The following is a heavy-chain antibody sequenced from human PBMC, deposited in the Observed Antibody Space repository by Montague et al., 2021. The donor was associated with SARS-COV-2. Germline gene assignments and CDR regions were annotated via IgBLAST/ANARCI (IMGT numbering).Heavy chain of an antibody. CDR2: IYSTGDT. D-gene: IGHD2-21*02. CDR3: AREVVHVDVLTDIPKILYYGLDV. CDR1: GGAINRGDHY. V-gene: IGHV4-30-4*08. Sequence: TLSLTCTVSGGAINRGDHYWTWIRQPPGKGLEWIGNIYSTGDTSYSPSLKGRVGISLDTSKNQVSLNLRSVAAADTAVYYCAREVVHVDVLTDIPKILYYGLDVWGQGTTVVVSS. J-gene: IGHJ6*02.